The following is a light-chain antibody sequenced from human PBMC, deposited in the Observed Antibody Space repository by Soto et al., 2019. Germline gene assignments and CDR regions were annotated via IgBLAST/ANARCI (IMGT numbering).Light chain of an antibody. CDR1: SSDVGVYNL. Sequence: QSVLTQPASVSGSPGQSITISCTGTSSDVGVYNLVSWYQQHPGKAPKLMIYEGSKRPSGVSNRFSGSKSGNTASLTISGLQAEDEADYYCCSYAGSSTFVFGTGTKLTV. CDR3: CSYAGSSTFV. CDR2: EGS. J-gene: IGLJ1*01. V-gene: IGLV2-23*03.